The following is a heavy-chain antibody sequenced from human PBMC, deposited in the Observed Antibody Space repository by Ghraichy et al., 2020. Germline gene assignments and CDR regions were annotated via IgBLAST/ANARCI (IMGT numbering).Heavy chain of an antibody. D-gene: IGHD2/OR15-2a*01. Sequence: SETLSLTCTVSGGSISGEGYYWVWIRQPPGKGLEWIGSLYNSGTSYYNPSLKSRVTIFVDTSKSQFSLRLSSVTAADTAVYYCASREQYSNSNGPQWGQGTLVTVSP. V-gene: IGHV4-39*01. CDR2: LYNSGTS. CDR1: GGSISGEGYY. CDR3: ASREQYSNSNGPQ. J-gene: IGHJ4*02.